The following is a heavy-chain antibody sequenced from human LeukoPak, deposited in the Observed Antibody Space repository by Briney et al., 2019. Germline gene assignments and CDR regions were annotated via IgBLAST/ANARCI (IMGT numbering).Heavy chain of an antibody. D-gene: IGHD5-24*01. Sequence: GASVKVSCKASGYTFTGYYMHWVRQAPGQGLEWMGWINPNSGGTNYAQKFQGRVTMTRDTSISTAYMELSRLRSDDTAVYYCASGLIEMATITAKFDYWGQGTLVTVSS. CDR2: INPNSGGT. CDR1: GYTFTGYY. V-gene: IGHV1-2*02. J-gene: IGHJ4*02. CDR3: ASGLIEMATITAKFDY.